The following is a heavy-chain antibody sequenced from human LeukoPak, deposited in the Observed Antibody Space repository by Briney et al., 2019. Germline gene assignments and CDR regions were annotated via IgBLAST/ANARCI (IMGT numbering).Heavy chain of an antibody. J-gene: IGHJ4*02. V-gene: IGHV1-2*02. CDR3: AKLSGYSSGWFTV. CDR2: MNPNSGGT. D-gene: IGHD6-19*01. CDR1: GYTFTGYY. Sequence: GASVKVSCKASGYTFTGYYMHWVRQAPGQGLEWMGWMNPNSGGTNYAQKFQGRVTMTRDTSISTAYMELSRLRSDDTAVYYCAKLSGYSSGWFTVWGQGTLVTVSS.